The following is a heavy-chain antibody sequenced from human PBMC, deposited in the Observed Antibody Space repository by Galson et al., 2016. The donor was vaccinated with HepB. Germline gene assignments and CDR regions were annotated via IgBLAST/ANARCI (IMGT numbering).Heavy chain of an antibody. CDR2: IYSSGST. Sequence: LSLTCTVSGGSFSSDDYYWSWIRQPPGKGLEWIGYIYSSGSTYYNPSLKSRVTISVDTSKNQFSLKLSSVTAADTAVYYCARDGGDSSGWPDYWGQGTLVTVSS. D-gene: IGHD3-22*01. CDR3: ARDGGDSSGWPDY. J-gene: IGHJ4*02. V-gene: IGHV4-30-4*01. CDR1: GGSFSSDDYY.